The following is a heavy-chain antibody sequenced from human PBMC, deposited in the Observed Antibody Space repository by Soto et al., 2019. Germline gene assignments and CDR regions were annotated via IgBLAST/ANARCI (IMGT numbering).Heavy chain of an antibody. CDR1: GGIFHGYG. CDR3: AGDGICGTVLRGELDF. CDR2: IRFDGSNE. Sequence: QEQLVESGGGVVQPGTSLRLSCAVPGGIFHGYGMHWVRQAPGKGLEWVAIIRFDGSNEEYADSVKGRFTISRDNSKKPLELQMNTLGAEETGVYHCAGDGICGTVLRGELDFWGPGNLVPVS. J-gene: IGHJ4*02. V-gene: IGHV3-33*01. D-gene: IGHD3-3*01.